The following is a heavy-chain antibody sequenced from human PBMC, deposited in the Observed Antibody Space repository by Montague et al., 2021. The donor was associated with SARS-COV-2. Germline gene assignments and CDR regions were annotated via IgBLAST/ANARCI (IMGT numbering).Heavy chain of an antibody. CDR2: TYHRSKWYN. J-gene: IGHJ6*02. V-gene: IGHV6-1*01. CDR1: GDSVSSNSAA. Sequence: CAISGDSVSSNSAARNRIRQSPPRGLEWLGRTYHRSKWYNDYAVSVKSRLIIIPNTSENQFSLQLNSVTPEDAAVYYWARDAHIGSSWPFSGYGMDVWGQGTTVTVSS. CDR3: ARDAHIGSSWPFSGYGMDV. D-gene: IGHD6-13*01.